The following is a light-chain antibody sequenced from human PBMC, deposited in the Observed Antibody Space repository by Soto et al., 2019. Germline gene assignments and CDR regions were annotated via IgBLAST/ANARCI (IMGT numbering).Light chain of an antibody. V-gene: IGLV2-11*01. CDR3: CSYAGGSTYV. Sequence: QSALTQPRSVSGSPGQSVTTSCTGTSSDVGRYDYVSWYQQHPGKAPKLIIYDVSERPSGVPDRFSGSKFGNTASLTISGLQAEDEADYYCCSYAGGSTYVFGSGTKVTVL. J-gene: IGLJ1*01. CDR2: DVS. CDR1: SSDVGRYDY.